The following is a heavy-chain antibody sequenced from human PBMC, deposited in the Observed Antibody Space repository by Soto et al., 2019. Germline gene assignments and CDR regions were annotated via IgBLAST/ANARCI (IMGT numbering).Heavy chain of an antibody. V-gene: IGHV1-69*12. D-gene: IGHD2-21*01. CDR2: IIPIFGTA. CDR1: GGTFSSYA. Sequence: QVQLVQSGAEVKKPGSSVKVSGKASGGTFSSYAISWVRQAPGQGLEGMGGIIPIFGTANYAQKFQGRVTITADESTSTAYMELSSRRSEDTAVYCCARDPIEMYSNWPPGWGQGTLVTVSS. J-gene: IGHJ4*02. CDR3: ARDPIEMYSNWPPG.